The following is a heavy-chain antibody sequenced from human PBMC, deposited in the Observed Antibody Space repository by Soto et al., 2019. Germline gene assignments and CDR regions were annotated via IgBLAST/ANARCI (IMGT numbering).Heavy chain of an antibody. Sequence: QVQLQESRPGLVKPSETLSLTCTVSGGSINSYYWNWIRQPPGKGLQWIGSIYYSGSTIYDPSLKSRATISVDTSKRQFSLKLGSVTAADTAVYYCARGFLSTFGGLIVNDGFDFWGQGTVVTVSS. J-gene: IGHJ3*01. CDR1: GGSINSYY. CDR2: IYYSGST. V-gene: IGHV4-59*01. CDR3: ARGFLSTFGGLIVNDGFDF. D-gene: IGHD3-16*02.